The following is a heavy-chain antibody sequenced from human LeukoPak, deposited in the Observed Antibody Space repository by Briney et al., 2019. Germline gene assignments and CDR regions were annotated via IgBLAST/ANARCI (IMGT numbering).Heavy chain of an antibody. J-gene: IGHJ4*02. CDR1: GFTFSRYA. CDR3: ARGEHDFGDYYFDF. CDR2: IGIPGDT. Sequence: GGPLRLPCAPSGFTFSRYAMYWVRQVTGRGLEWVSAIGIPGDTYYADSVKGRFTISRDNAKTSFYLHMSSLTVGDTAVYYCARGEHDFGDYYFDFWGQGTLVTVSS. V-gene: IGHV3-13*04. D-gene: IGHD4-17*01.